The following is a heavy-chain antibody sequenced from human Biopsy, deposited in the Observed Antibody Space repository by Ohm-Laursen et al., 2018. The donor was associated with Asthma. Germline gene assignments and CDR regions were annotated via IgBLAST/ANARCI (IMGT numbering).Heavy chain of an antibody. Sequence: SSVKVSCKSLGGTFNTYVIGWVRQAPGQGLEWMGGINSGFGTTTYPQKFQDRVTITADDSTSTVYMELSSLRSEDTAVYYCARKAGSCISRTCYSLDFWGQGTLVTVSS. CDR1: GGTFNTYV. J-gene: IGHJ4*02. CDR3: ARKAGSCISRTCYSLDF. V-gene: IGHV1-69*01. CDR2: INSGFGTT. D-gene: IGHD2-2*01.